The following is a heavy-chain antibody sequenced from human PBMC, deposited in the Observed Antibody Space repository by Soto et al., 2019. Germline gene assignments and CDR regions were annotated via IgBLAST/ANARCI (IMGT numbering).Heavy chain of an antibody. CDR1: GFTFSSYA. CDR3: ARVPAAPSYYYYGMDV. D-gene: IGHD2-2*01. V-gene: IGHV3-23*01. J-gene: IGHJ6*02. CDR2: ISGSGGST. Sequence: GGSLRLSCAASGFTFSSYAMSWVRQAPGKGLEWVSAISGSGGSTYYADSVKGRFTISRDNSKSTLYLQMNSLRAEDTAVYYCARVPAAPSYYYYGMDVWGQGTTVTVSS.